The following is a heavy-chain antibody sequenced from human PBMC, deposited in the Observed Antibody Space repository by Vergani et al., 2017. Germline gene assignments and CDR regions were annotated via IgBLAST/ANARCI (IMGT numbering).Heavy chain of an antibody. CDR3: AEGEYSSSPDV. CDR2: IIPIFGTA. J-gene: IGHJ6*04. V-gene: IGHV1-69*12. Sequence: QVQLVQSGAEVKKPGSSVKVSCKASGGTFTYRYLHWVRQAPGQALEWMGWIIPIFGTANYAQQFQGRVTITADESTSTAYMGLSSLRCEDTAVYYCAEGEYSSSPDVWGKGTTVTGSS. CDR1: GGTFTYRY. D-gene: IGHD6-13*01.